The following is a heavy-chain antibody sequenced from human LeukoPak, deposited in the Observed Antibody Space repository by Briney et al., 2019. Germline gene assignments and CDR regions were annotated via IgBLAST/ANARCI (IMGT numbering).Heavy chain of an antibody. CDR2: IYYSGST. V-gene: IGHV4-39*07. D-gene: IGHD3-22*01. J-gene: IGHJ4*02. CDR1: GGSISRGTHY. CDR3: ARGGWNKFDY. Sequence: SETLSLTCTVSGGSISRGTHYWGWIRQPPGKGLEWIGSIYYSGSTHYNPSLKSRVTISVDTSKNQFSLKLTSVTAADTAVYYCARGGWNKFDYWGQGTLVTVSS.